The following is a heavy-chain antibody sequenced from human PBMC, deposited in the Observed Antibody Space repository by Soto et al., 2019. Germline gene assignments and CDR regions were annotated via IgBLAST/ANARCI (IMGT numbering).Heavy chain of an antibody. D-gene: IGHD3-3*01. CDR2: ISYDGSNK. CDR3: AKDMYYDFWSGSRYYYYMDV. V-gene: IGHV3-30*18. J-gene: IGHJ6*03. Sequence: GGSLRLSCAASGFTFSSYGMHWVRQAPGKGLEWVAVISYDGSNKYYADSVKGRFTISRDNSKNTLYLQMNSLRAEDTAVYYCAKDMYYDFWSGSRYYYYMDVWGKGTTVTVSS. CDR1: GFTFSSYG.